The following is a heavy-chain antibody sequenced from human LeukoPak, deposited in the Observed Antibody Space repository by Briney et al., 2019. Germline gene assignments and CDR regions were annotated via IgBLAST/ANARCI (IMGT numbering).Heavy chain of an antibody. V-gene: IGHV3-30*04. Sequence: PGTSLRLSCTASGFTISGDVMHWVRPAPGKGVQWVAHISFDGSYKYYADSVKGRFTISRDNSKNTLYLQMNSLRTDDTALFYCARETLDALDLWGPGTLVTVSS. CDR1: GFTISGDV. CDR2: ISFDGSYK. CDR3: ARETLDALDL. J-gene: IGHJ3*01.